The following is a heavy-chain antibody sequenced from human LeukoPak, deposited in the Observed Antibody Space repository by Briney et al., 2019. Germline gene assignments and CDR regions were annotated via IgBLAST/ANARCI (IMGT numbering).Heavy chain of an antibody. D-gene: IGHD3-3*01. V-gene: IGHV3-23*01. CDR2: ISATGSTT. CDR3: ARVSSGSPPPFTIFGVVRGYYFDY. CDR1: GFTFSTYA. Sequence: PGGSLRLSCAASGFTFSTYAMTWVRQASGKGLESVSLISATGSTTYYAESVRGRFTISRDNSKNTLYLQMNSLRAEDTAVYYCARVSSGSPPPFTIFGVVRGYYFDYWGQGTLVTVSS. J-gene: IGHJ4*02.